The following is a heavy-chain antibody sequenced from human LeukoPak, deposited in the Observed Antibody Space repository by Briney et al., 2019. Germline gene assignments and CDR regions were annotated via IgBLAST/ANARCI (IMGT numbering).Heavy chain of an antibody. J-gene: IGHJ4*02. CDR3: ARDQYSYGWWD. V-gene: IGHV1-69*13. CDR1: GGTFSKYT. Sequence: SVKVSCKASGGTFSKYTISWVRQRPGQGLEWMGGIIPIFGTANYAQKFQGRVTITADESTSTAYMELSSLRSEDTAVYYCARDQYSYGWWDWGQGTLVTVSS. CDR2: IIPIFGTA. D-gene: IGHD5-18*01.